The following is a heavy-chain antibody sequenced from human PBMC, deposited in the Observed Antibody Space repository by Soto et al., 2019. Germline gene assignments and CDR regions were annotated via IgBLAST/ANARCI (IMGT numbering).Heavy chain of an antibody. CDR3: ARGGHCTDGVCSALDC. Sequence: QVQLQESGPGLVKPSETLSLTCTVSGGSISTYYWSWIRQPPGKGLEWIGYIYYSGTASYNPSLKSRVTVSLDTSKNQFSLKLSSVTAADAAVYYFARGGHCTDGVCSALDCWGQGTLVTVSS. V-gene: IGHV4-59*08. CDR1: GGSISTYY. J-gene: IGHJ4*02. CDR2: IYYSGTA. D-gene: IGHD2-8*01.